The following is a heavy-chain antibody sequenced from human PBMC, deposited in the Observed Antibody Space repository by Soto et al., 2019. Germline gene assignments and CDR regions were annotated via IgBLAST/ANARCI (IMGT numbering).Heavy chain of an antibody. J-gene: IGHJ5*02. V-gene: IGHV4-30-4*01. Sequence: KPSETLSLTCTVSGGSISSGDYYWSWIRQPPGKGLEWIGYIYYSGSTYYNPSLKSRVTISVDTSKNQFSLKLSSVTAADTAVYYCASTYGNVGGYSGYDYWFDPWGQGTLVTVSS. CDR3: ASTYGNVGGYSGYDYWFDP. D-gene: IGHD5-12*01. CDR1: GGSISSGDYY. CDR2: IYYSGST.